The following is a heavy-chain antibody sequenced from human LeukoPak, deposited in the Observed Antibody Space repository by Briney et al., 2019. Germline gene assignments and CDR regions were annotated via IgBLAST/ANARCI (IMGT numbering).Heavy chain of an antibody. Sequence: PGGSLRLSCAASGFTFSSYWMSWVRQAPGKGLEWVAYIRYDGSHKYHADSVKGRFTISRDNSKNTLYLQMNSLRDEDTAVYHCAKANFWSGPGWGYYYYMDVWGKGTTVTVSS. D-gene: IGHD3-3*01. CDR3: AKANFWSGPGWGYYYYMDV. CDR2: IRYDGSHK. J-gene: IGHJ6*03. CDR1: GFTFSSYW. V-gene: IGHV3-30*02.